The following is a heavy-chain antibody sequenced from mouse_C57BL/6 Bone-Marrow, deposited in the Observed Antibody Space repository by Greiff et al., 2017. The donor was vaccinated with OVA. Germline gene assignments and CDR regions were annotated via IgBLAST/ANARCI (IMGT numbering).Heavy chain of an antibody. CDR3: ARWGAPSSSWFAY. Sequence: QVQLKQSGAELASPGASVTLSCKASGYTFTDHIMNWVKKRPGQGLEWIGRIYPVSGETNYNEKFKGKATLTADKSSSTAYMELRSLTSEDSAVYFCARWGAPSSSWFAYWGQGTLVTVSA. V-gene: IGHV1-11*01. CDR2: IYPVSGET. CDR1: GYTFTDHI. J-gene: IGHJ3*01.